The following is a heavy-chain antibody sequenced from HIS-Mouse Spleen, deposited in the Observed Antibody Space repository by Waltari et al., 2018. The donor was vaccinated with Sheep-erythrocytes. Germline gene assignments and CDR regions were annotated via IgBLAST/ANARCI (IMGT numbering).Heavy chain of an antibody. V-gene: IGHV4-39*01. J-gene: IGHJ4*02. CDR2: IYYSGST. Sequence: QLQLQESGPGLVKPSETLSLTCTVSGGSISISSYSWGWIRQPPGKGLEWIGSIYYSGSTYYNPSLKSRVTISVDTSKNQFSLKLSSVTAADTAVYYCARLYYYDSSGYYFDYWGQGTLVTVSS. CDR3: ARLYYYDSSGYYFDY. D-gene: IGHD3-22*01. CDR1: GGSISISSYS.